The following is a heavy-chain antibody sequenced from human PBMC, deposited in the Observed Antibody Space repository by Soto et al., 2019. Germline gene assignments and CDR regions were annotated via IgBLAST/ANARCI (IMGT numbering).Heavy chain of an antibody. J-gene: IGHJ4*02. V-gene: IGHV2-5*01. CDR1: GFSLSARGVG. CDR3: AHSPWGAATDY. Sequence: QITLKESGPTLVKPTQTLTLTCTFSGFSLSARGVGVGWIRQPPGKALEWLALIYWNADKRYSPSLQSRLTITKDASKYLFVFPITNVDPEDTASYYCAHSPWGAATDYWGQGTLVTVSS. D-gene: IGHD3-16*01. CDR2: IYWNADK.